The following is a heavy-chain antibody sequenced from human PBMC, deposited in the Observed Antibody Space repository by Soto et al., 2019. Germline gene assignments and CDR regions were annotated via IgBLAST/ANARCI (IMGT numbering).Heavy chain of an antibody. D-gene: IGHD2-8*01. CDR2: IDPSDSYT. Sequence: PGESLKISCQGSGYSFTSYWISWVRQMPGKGLEWMGRIDPSDSYTNYSPSFQGHVTTSADKSISTAYLQWSSLKASDTAMYYCATECTNGVCYRNYWGQGTLVTVSS. CDR1: GYSFTSYW. J-gene: IGHJ4*02. V-gene: IGHV5-10-1*01. CDR3: ATECTNGVCYRNY.